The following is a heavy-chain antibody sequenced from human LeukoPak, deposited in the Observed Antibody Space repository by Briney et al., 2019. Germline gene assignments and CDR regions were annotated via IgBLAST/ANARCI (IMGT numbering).Heavy chain of an antibody. CDR2: IYGGGNI. CDR1: GFTVSSNY. J-gene: IGHJ4*02. D-gene: IGHD5-24*01. V-gene: IGHV3-53*01. Sequence: GGSLRLSCAASGFTVSSNYMNWVRQAPGKGLEWVSVIYGGGNIYYADSVKGRFTISRDNSKNTLYLQMNSPRAEDTAVYYCARGAGYNYPYYFDYWGQGTLVTVSS. CDR3: ARGAGYNYPYYFDY.